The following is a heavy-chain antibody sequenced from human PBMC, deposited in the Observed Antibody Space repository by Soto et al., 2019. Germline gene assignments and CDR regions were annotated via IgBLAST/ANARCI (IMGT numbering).Heavy chain of an antibody. CDR2: VDHSGST. CDR1: GGSFSGYY. V-gene: IGHV4-34*01. D-gene: IGHD3-22*01. Sequence: SETLSLTCAVFGGSFSGYYWSWIRQPPGKGLEWLGEVDHSGSTNYNPSLKSRVTISVDTSKNQFSLNLSSVTAADTAVYYCARGPYYFDSSGYHYWGQGTLVTVSS. J-gene: IGHJ4*02. CDR3: ARGPYYFDSSGYHY.